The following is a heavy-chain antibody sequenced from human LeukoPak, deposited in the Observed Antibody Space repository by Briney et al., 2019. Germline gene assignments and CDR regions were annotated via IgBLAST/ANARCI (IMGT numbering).Heavy chain of an antibody. CDR2: INHSGST. CDR3: ARETSGSNDAFDI. D-gene: IGHD1-26*01. CDR1: GGSFSGYY. J-gene: IGHJ3*02. Sequence: SETLSLTCAVYGGSFSGYYWTWIRQPPRKGLERIGEINHSGSTNYNPSLKSRVTISVDTSKNQFSLKLSSVTAAETAVYYCARETSGSNDAFDIWGQGTMVTVSS. V-gene: IGHV4-34*01.